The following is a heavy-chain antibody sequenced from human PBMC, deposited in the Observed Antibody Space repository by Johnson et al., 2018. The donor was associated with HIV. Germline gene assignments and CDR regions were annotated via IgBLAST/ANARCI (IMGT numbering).Heavy chain of an antibody. Sequence: VQLVESGGGVVQPGRSLRLSCVASGFTFSRYAVHWFRQAPGKGLEWVAIITHDGSNKYYADSVKGRFTISRDNSRNTLYLQMNSLGAEDTAVYYCARPQGTGDAFDIWGQGTMVTVSS. V-gene: IGHV3-30*04. CDR3: ARPQGTGDAFDI. D-gene: IGHD1-1*01. CDR1: GFTFSRYA. J-gene: IGHJ3*02. CDR2: ITHDGSNK.